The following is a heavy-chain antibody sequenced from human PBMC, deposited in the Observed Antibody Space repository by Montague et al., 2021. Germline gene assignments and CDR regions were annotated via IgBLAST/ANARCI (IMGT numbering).Heavy chain of an antibody. D-gene: IGHD1-26*01. CDR1: GFTFSTSW. CDR2: IRDDGGAT. V-gene: IGHV3-7*05. J-gene: IGHJ4*02. Sequence: SLRLSCAASGFTFSTSWMSWVRQAPGKGLEWVAHIRDDGGATYHVGSVKGRFTISRDNAKNSLYLQMSSLRAEDTAVYYCARYTYYYCDYWGQGTLVTVSS. CDR3: ARYTYYYCDY.